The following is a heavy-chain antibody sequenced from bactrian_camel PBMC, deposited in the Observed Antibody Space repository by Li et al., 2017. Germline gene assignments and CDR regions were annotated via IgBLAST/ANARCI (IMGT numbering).Heavy chain of an antibody. J-gene: IGHJ4*01. CDR1: GYTSNMYC. CDR3: AAGQGL. V-gene: IGHV3S53*01. CDR2: IDSFGRA. Sequence: LVASGGGSVQAGGSLRLSCAASGYTSNMYCMAWFRQAPGKEREGVAHIDSFGRATYLDSVRGRFTISEDNAKHTLYLQMNSLQPNDTGMYYCAAGQGLWGPGTQVTVS. D-gene: IGHD3*01.